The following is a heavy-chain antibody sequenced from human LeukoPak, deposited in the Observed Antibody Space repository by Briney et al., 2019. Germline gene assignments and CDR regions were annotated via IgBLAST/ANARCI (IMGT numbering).Heavy chain of an antibody. Sequence: ASVKVSCKASGGTFSTYAISWVRQAPGQGLEWMGGIIPIFGTANDAQKFQGRVTTTADESTSTAYMELSSLRSEDTAVYYCARGLIAVAGIPFDYWGQGTLVTVSS. CDR2: IIPIFGTA. J-gene: IGHJ4*02. CDR1: GGTFSTYA. D-gene: IGHD6-19*01. CDR3: ARGLIAVAGIPFDY. V-gene: IGHV1-69*01.